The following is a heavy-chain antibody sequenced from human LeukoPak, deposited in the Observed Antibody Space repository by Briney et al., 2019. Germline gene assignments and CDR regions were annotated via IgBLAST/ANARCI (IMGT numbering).Heavy chain of an antibody. J-gene: IGHJ3*02. Sequence: GGSLRLSCAASGFTFSSYSMNWVRQAPGKGLEWVSSISSSSSYIYYADSVKGRFTISRDNAKNSLYLQMNSLGAEDTAVYYCARTLIAVAGIAFDIWGQGTMVTVSS. CDR3: ARTLIAVAGIAFDI. D-gene: IGHD6-19*01. CDR2: ISSSSSYI. V-gene: IGHV3-21*01. CDR1: GFTFSSYS.